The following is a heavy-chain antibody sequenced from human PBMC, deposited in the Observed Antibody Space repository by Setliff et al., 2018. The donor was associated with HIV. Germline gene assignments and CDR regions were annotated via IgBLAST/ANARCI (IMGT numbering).Heavy chain of an antibody. Sequence: ASVKVSCKASGYNITSYVMHWGRQAPGQRLEWMGWINAGNGNTKYSQEFQGRVTITRYTSASTAYMELSSLRSEDMAVYYCARGFYDSNGYYSYFDHWGQGTLVTSPQ. CDR3: ARGFYDSNGYYSYFDH. CDR2: INAGNGNT. V-gene: IGHV1-3*03. J-gene: IGHJ4*02. D-gene: IGHD3-22*01. CDR1: GYNITSYV.